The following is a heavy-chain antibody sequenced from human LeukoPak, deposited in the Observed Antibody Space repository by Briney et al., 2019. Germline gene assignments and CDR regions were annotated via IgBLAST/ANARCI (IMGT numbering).Heavy chain of an antibody. Sequence: GGSLRLSCAASGFTFSSYAMSWVRQAPGKGLEWVSAISGGGGSTYYADSVKGRFTISRDNAKNSLYLQMNSLRAEDTAVYYCARDPGYCSGGSCQYYYYYMDVWGKGTTVTVSS. CDR2: ISGGGGST. D-gene: IGHD2-15*01. CDR3: ARDPGYCSGGSCQYYYYYMDV. V-gene: IGHV3-23*01. J-gene: IGHJ6*03. CDR1: GFTFSSYA.